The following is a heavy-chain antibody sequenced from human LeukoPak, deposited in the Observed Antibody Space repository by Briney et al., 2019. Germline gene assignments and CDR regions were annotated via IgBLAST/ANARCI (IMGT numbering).Heavy chain of an antibody. CDR2: IIPIFGTA. D-gene: IGHD2-2*02. V-gene: IGHV1-69*05. J-gene: IGHJ5*02. CDR1: GGTFSSYA. Sequence: SVKVSCKASGGTFSSYAISWVRQAPGQGLEWMGRIIPIFGTANYAQKFQGRVTITTDESTSTAYMELRSLRAEDTAVYYCARVAGSCSSTSCYTGWFDPWGQGNLVTVSS. CDR3: ARVAGSCSSTSCYTGWFDP.